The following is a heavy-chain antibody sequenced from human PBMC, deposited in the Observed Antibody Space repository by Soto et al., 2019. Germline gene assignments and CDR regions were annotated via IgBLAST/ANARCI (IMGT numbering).Heavy chain of an antibody. D-gene: IGHD2-2*01. J-gene: IGHJ3*02. CDR3: ARTKPSNDAFDI. Sequence: KVSCKASGYSFTRYWIGWVRQMPGKGLEWMGIIYPGDSDTRYSPSFQGQVTISADKSISTAYLQWSSLKASDTAMYYCARTKPSNDAFDIWGQGTMVTVSS. CDR1: GYSFTRYW. CDR2: IYPGDSDT. V-gene: IGHV5-51*01.